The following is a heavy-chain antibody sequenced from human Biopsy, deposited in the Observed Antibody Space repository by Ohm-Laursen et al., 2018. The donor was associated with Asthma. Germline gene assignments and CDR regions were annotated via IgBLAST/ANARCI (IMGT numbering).Heavy chain of an antibody. CDR2: ISPIFGSS. Sequence: SVKVSCKASGGMFGNYAISWVRQAPGLGLEWMGGISPIFGSSNYAQRFQGRVTITADIFTRTAYMELSSLRSEDSAVYYCAREVSTVDYGYYYFAMDVWGQGTTVTVSS. J-gene: IGHJ6*02. CDR1: GGMFGNYA. V-gene: IGHV1-69*06. CDR3: AREVSTVDYGYYYFAMDV. D-gene: IGHD4-17*01.